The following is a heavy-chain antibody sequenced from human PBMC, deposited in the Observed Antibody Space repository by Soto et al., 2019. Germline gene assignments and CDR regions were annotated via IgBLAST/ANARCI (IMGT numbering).Heavy chain of an antibody. J-gene: IGHJ4*02. Sequence: EVQLLESGGGLVRPGGSLRLSCAASGFTFSSYAMSWVRQAPGKGLEWVSAISGSGGSTYYADSVKGRFTISRDNSKNTLYLQMNSLRAEDTAVYYCAKVPAAAPETNIDYWGQGTLVTVSS. CDR2: ISGSGGST. CDR1: GFTFSSYA. V-gene: IGHV3-23*01. D-gene: IGHD6-13*01. CDR3: AKVPAAAPETNIDY.